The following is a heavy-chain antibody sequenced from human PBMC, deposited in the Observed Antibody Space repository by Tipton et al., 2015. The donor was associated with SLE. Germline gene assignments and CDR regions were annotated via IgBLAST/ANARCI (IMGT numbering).Heavy chain of an antibody. D-gene: IGHD3-3*01. V-gene: IGHV5-51*03. Sequence: VQLVQSGAEVKKPGESLKISCKGSGYMFPGHWIAWVRQMPGKGLEWMAIIFPGDSATRYSPSFQGQVTISADKSISTAYLQWSSLKASDIAMYFCARSFGAVPYYFDSWGQGTLVTVSS. CDR1: GYMFPGHW. J-gene: IGHJ4*02. CDR3: ARSFGAVPYYFDS. CDR2: IFPGDSAT.